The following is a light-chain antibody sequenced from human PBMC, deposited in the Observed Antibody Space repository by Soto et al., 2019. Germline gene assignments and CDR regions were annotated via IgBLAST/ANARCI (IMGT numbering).Light chain of an antibody. V-gene: IGKV1-39*01. J-gene: IGKJ1*01. CDR2: TAS. CDR3: QQSYATHS. CDR1: QSISTY. Sequence: DIQMTQSPSSLSASVGDRVTITCRASQSISTYLNWYQQKPGKAPKLLIYTASGLQGGVPSRFSGSGSGTDFTLTISSLQPEYFATYYCQQSYATHSFGQGTRVEIK.